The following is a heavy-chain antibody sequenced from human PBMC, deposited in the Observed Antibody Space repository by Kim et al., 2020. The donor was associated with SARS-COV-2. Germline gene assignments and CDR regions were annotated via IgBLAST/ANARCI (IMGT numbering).Heavy chain of an antibody. J-gene: IGHJ6*02. V-gene: IGHV1-8*01. CDR1: GYTFTSYD. CDR3: AAGGDYPLYYYYGMDV. D-gene: IGHD4-17*01. CDR2: MNPNSGNT. Sequence: ASVKVSCKASGYTFTSYDINWVRQATGQGLEWMGWMNPNSGNTGYAQKFQGRVTMTRNTSISTAYMELSSLRSEDTAVYYCAAGGDYPLYYYYGMDVWGQGTTVTVSS.